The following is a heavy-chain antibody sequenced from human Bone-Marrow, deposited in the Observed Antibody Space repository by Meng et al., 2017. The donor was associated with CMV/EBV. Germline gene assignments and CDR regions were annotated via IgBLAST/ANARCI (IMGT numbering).Heavy chain of an antibody. Sequence: GESLKISCAASGFTFSSYSMNWVRQAPGKGLEWVSSISSSSSYIYYADSVKGRFTISRDNARNSLYLQMNSLRAEDTAVYYCARRSRDGYMGPDYWGQGTLVTVSS. CDR2: ISSSSSYI. V-gene: IGHV3-21*01. CDR1: GFTFSSYS. D-gene: IGHD5-24*01. J-gene: IGHJ4*02. CDR3: ARRSRDGYMGPDY.